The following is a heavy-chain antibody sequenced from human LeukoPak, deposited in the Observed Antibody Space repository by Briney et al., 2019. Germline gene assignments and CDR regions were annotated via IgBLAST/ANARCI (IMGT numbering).Heavy chain of an antibody. Sequence: PSETLSLTCSVSGGSIRRGAYYWSWIRQYLGKGLEWIGYVNSTGATYYNPSLKSRVAISVDTSKNQFYLRLISVTAADTAVYFCARGDSNSSGWGQGTLVTVSS. V-gene: IGHV4-31*03. CDR2: VNSTGAT. J-gene: IGHJ4*02. CDR3: ARGDSNSSG. D-gene: IGHD6-6*01. CDR1: GGSIRRGAYY.